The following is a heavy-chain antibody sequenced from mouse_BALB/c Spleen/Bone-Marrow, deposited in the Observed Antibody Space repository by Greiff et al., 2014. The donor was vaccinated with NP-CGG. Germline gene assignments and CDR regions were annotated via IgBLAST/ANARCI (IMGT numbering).Heavy chain of an antibody. D-gene: IGHD2-1*01. V-gene: IGHV1-80*01. CDR1: GYAFSSYW. Sequence: VHLVESGAELVRPGSSVKISCKASGYAFSSYWMNWVKQRPGQGLEWIGQIYPGDGDTNYSGKLKGKATLTADESSSTAYMQLSSLTSEDSAVYFCAFGNYDFDYWGQGTTLTVSS. CDR3: AFGNYDFDY. CDR2: IYPGDGDT. J-gene: IGHJ2*01.